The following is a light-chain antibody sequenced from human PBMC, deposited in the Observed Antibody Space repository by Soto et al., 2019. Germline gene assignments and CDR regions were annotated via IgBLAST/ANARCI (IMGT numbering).Light chain of an antibody. V-gene: IGKV3-15*01. CDR3: QQYNDWPLT. Sequence: EIVMTQSPATLSVSPGERVTLSCRASRGVSSKLAWYQQKPGQAPRLLIYGASTRATGIPARFSGSGSGTEFILTLSSLQSEDFAVYSCQQYNDWPLTFGGGTKVEIK. CDR2: GAS. CDR1: RGVSSK. J-gene: IGKJ4*01.